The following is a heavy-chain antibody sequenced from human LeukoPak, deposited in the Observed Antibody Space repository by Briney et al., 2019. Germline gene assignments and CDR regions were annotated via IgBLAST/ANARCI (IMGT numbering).Heavy chain of an antibody. V-gene: IGHV4-59*01. CDR1: GGSISSYY. CDR2: IYYSGST. J-gene: IGHJ4*02. CDR3: ARESMDTAMVFDY. Sequence: SETLSLTCTVSGGSISSYYWSWIRQPPGKGLEWIGYIYYSGSTNYNPSLKSRVTISVDTSKNQFSLKLSSVAAADTAVYYCARESMDTAMVFDYWGQGTLVTVPS. D-gene: IGHD5-18*01.